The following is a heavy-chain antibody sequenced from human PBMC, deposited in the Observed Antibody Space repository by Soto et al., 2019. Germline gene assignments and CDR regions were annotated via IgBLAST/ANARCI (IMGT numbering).Heavy chain of an antibody. V-gene: IGHV1-18*01. J-gene: IGHJ5*02. CDR3: ARLGYCSGGSCYSGWFDP. Sequence: ASVKVSCKASGYTFTSYGISWVRQAPGQGLEWMGWISAYNGNTNYAQKLQGRVTMTTDTSTSTAYMELRSLRSDDTAVYYCARLGYCSGGSCYSGWFDPWGQGTLVTSPQ. D-gene: IGHD2-15*01. CDR2: ISAYNGNT. CDR1: GYTFTSYG.